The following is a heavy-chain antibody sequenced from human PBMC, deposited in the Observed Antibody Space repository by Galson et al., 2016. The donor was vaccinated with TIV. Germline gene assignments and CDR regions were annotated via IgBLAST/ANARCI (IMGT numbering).Heavy chain of an antibody. CDR1: GFTFSPYS. Sequence: SLRLSCAASGFTFSPYSMNWVRQAPGKGLEWVSSISSSSGYIYYADSVKGRFTISRDNAKNSLYLQMNSLGAEYTAIYYCARDLGRSYVGDAFDIWGQETMVTVSS. CDR2: ISSSSGYI. V-gene: IGHV3-21*01. D-gene: IGHD3-16*01. J-gene: IGHJ3*02. CDR3: ARDLGRSYVGDAFDI.